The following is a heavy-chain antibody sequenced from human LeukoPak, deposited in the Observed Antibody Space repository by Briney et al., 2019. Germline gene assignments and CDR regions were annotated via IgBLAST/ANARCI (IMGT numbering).Heavy chain of an antibody. Sequence: SQTLSLTCTVSGGSISSGDYYWRWIRQPPGKGLEWIGYIYYSGSTYYNPSLKSRVTISVDTSKNQFSLKLSSVTAADTAVYYCAREYPYRKEIQEPWADPWGQGTLVTVSS. CDR1: GGSISSGDYY. D-gene: IGHD4-4*01. J-gene: IGHJ5*02. CDR3: AREYPYRKEIQEPWADP. V-gene: IGHV4-30-4*01. CDR2: IYYSGST.